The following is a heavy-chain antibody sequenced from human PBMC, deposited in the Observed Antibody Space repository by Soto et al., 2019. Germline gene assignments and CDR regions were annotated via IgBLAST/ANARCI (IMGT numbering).Heavy chain of an antibody. D-gene: IGHD3-10*01. CDR3: AGGYGSGGYPHLQVDY. Sequence: PSETLSLTCTVSGGSIGSYYWSWIRQSPGKGLEWIGYIYSSGSTNYNPSLPSRVTISLDTSKNQFSLEITSVTAADTAVYYCAGGYGSGGYPHLQVDYVGQEALVTLSS. J-gene: IGHJ4*02. V-gene: IGHV4-59*01. CDR2: IYSSGST. CDR1: GGSIGSYY.